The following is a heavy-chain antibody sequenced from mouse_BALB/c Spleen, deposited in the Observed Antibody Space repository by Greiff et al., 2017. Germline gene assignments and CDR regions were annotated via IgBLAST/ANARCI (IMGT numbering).Heavy chain of an antibody. V-gene: IGHV1-54*01. D-gene: IGHD2-14*01. Sequence: QVQLQQSGAELVRPGTSVKVSCKASGYAFTNYLIEWVKQRPGQGLEWIGVINPGSGGTNYNEKFKGKATLTADKSSSTAYMQLSSLTSDDSAVYFCARGENYRYHYAMDYWGQGTSVTVSS. CDR3: ARGENYRYHYAMDY. CDR2: INPGSGGT. J-gene: IGHJ4*01. CDR1: GYAFTNYL.